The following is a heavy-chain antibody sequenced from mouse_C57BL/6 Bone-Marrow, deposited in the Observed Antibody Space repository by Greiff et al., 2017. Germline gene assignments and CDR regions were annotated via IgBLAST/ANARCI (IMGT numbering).Heavy chain of an antibody. Sequence: VQLQQSGAELVRPGASVTLSCKASGYTFTDDEMHWVKQTPVHGLEWIGAIDPETGGTAYNQKFKGKAILTADKSSSTAYMELRSLTSEDSAVYYCASPFYYDYGAYWGQGTLVTVSA. CDR1: GYTFTDDE. D-gene: IGHD2-4*01. J-gene: IGHJ3*01. V-gene: IGHV1-15*01. CDR3: ASPFYYDYGAY. CDR2: IDPETGGT.